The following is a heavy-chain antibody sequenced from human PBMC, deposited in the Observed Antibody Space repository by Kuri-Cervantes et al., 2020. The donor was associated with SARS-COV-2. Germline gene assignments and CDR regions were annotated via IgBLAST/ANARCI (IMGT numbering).Heavy chain of an antibody. D-gene: IGHD4-17*01. V-gene: IGHV3-74*01. CDR1: GFTFSSYW. J-gene: IGHJ4*02. Sequence: GESLKISCAASGFTFSSYWMHWVRQAPGKGLVWVSRINSNGSSTSYADSVKGRFTISRDNAKNTLYLQMNSLRAEDTAVYYCARDSCYGDYPPGHFDYWGQGTLVTVSS. CDR3: ARDSCYGDYPPGHFDY. CDR2: INSNGSST.